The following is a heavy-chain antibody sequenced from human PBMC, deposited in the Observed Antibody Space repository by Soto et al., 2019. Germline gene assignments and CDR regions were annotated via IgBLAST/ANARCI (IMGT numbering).Heavy chain of an antibody. CDR2: IIPILGIT. CDR1: GGTFSSYT. V-gene: IGHV1-69*08. J-gene: IGHJ4*02. D-gene: IGHD3-22*01. Sequence: QVQLVQSGAEVKKPGSSVKVSCKASGGTFSSYTISWVRQAPGQGLEWMGRIIPILGITNYAQKFQGRVTITADKSTSTAYMELSSLRSEDTAVYYYAREDSSGYSHYFDYWGQGTLVTVSS. CDR3: AREDSSGYSHYFDY.